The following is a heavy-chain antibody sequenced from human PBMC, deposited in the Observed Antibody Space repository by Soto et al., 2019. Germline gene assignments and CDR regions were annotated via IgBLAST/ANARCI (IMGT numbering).Heavy chain of an antibody. CDR2: IYYSGSA. CDR3: ARVGYCGGDCSFPDY. J-gene: IGHJ4*02. Sequence: PSETLSLTCTVSGGSISNYYWSWIRQPPGKGLEWIGYIYYSGSANYNPSLKSRVTISVDTSKNQFSLKLSSVTAADTAVYYCARVGYCGGDCSFPDYWGQGTLVTVSS. D-gene: IGHD2-21*02. CDR1: GGSISNYY. V-gene: IGHV4-59*01.